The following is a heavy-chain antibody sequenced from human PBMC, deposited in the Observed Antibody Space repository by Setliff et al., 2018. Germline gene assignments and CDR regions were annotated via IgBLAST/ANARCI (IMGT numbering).Heavy chain of an antibody. D-gene: IGHD6-19*01. CDR2: IGAYNGNT. V-gene: IGHV1-18*01. CDR1: GYTFTNYG. Sequence: ASVKVSCKASGYTFTNYGVTWERQAPGQGLEWMGWIGAYNGNTYNAHKFQGRVTMTSDTSTSTAYMELRSLRSDDTAVYYCARVTIAVAGYFDFWGQGTLVTVSS. J-gene: IGHJ4*02. CDR3: ARVTIAVAGYFDF.